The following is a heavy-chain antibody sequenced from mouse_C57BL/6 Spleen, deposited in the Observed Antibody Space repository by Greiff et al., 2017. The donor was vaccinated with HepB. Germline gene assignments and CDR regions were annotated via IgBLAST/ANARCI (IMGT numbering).Heavy chain of an antibody. D-gene: IGHD1-1*01. CDR3: TSNYYGSSPFAY. CDR1: GFTFSSYA. Sequence: EVKLEESGEGLVKPGGSLKLSCAASGFTFSSYAMSWVRQTPEKRLEWVAYISSGGDYIYYADTVKGRFTISRDNARNTLYLQMSSLKSEDTAMYYCTSNYYGSSPFAYWGQGTLVTVSA. V-gene: IGHV5-9-1*02. J-gene: IGHJ3*01. CDR2: ISSGGDYI.